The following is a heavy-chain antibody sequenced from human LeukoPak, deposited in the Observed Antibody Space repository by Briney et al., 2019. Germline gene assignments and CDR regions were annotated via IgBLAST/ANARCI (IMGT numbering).Heavy chain of an antibody. D-gene: IGHD3-22*01. CDR1: GYTFTGYY. CDR3: ARGEYYSDSRFDY. Sequence: ASVKVSCKASGYTFTGYYMHWVRQAPGQGLEWMGRINPNSGGTNYAEKFQGRVTMTRDTSISTAYMELSRLRSDDTAVYYCARGEYYSDSRFDYWGQGTLVTVSS. CDR2: INPNSGGT. V-gene: IGHV1-2*06. J-gene: IGHJ4*02.